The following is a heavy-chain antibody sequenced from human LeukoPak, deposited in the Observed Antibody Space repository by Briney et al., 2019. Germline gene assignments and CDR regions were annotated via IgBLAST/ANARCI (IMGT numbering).Heavy chain of an antibody. CDR1: GAYVSSGSHF. CDR3: ARESGGGRSFRWFDP. Sequence: PSETLSLTCDVSGAYVSSGSHFWSWIRQSAGKGLEWIGRVSKSHDTKFNPSLEDRGSIFVDPSQNKFSLILTTVTAADAAIYYCARESGGGRSFRWFDPWGQGALVTVSS. V-gene: IGHV4-61*01. CDR2: VSKSHDT. D-gene: IGHD1-26*01. J-gene: IGHJ5*02.